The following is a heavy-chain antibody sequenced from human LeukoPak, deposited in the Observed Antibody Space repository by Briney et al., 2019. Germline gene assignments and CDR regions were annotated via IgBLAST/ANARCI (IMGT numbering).Heavy chain of an antibody. CDR2: ISSSGHIT. CDR1: GFTFGNFQ. J-gene: IGHJ4*02. Sequence: GGSLRLSCSGPGFTFGNFQMNWVRQVPGTGLEWLAYISSSGHITYYADSVKGRFAVSRDNAKNSVSLEMDSLRDDDMGIYFCARDPDPQGNLDFWGQGTHVIVSS. V-gene: IGHV3-48*03. CDR3: ARDPDPQGNLDF. D-gene: IGHD1-14*01.